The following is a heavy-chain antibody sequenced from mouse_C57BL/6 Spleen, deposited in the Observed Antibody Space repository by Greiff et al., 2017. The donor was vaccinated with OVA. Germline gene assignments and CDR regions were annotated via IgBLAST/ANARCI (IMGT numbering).Heavy chain of an antibody. CDR2: IYPGDGDT. V-gene: IGHV1-80*01. CDR1: GYAFSSYW. D-gene: IGHD1-1*01. Sequence: VKLMESGAELVKPGASVKISCKASGYAFSSYWMNWVKQRPGKGLEWIGQIYPGDGDTNYNGKFKGKATLTADKSSSTAYMQLSSLTSEDSAVYFCERGGITTVVASPFAYWGQGTLVTVSA. J-gene: IGHJ3*01. CDR3: ERGGITTVVASPFAY.